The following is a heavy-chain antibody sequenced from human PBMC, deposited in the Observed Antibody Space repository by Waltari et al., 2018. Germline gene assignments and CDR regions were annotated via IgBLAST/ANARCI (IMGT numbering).Heavy chain of an antibody. CDR2: IHYSGTT. V-gene: IGHV4-59*01. CDR1: DGSLSSYY. J-gene: IGHJ3*01. CDR3: ARPGIGDAFDV. Sequence: QVQLQESGPGLVRPSETLSLTCTVSDGSLSSYYWNWIRPLPGKGLEWIGFIHYSGTTEYNPSLKNRATTSIQTSKNQFSLRLDSVTAADTAIYYCARPGIGDAFDVWGQGTMVTVSS.